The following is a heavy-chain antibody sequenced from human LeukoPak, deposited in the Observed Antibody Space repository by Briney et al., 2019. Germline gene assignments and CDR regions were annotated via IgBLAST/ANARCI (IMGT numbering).Heavy chain of an antibody. V-gene: IGHV1-46*01. CDR3: ARGAHYDFWSGYLVGYYFDY. D-gene: IGHD3-3*01. J-gene: IGHJ4*02. Sequence: ASVKVSCKASGYTFTSYYMHWVRQAPGQGLEWMGIINPSGGSTSYAQKFQGRVTMTRDTSTSTVYMELSSLRSEDTAVYYCARGAHYDFWSGYLVGYYFDYWGQGTLVTVSS. CDR1: GYTFTSYY. CDR2: INPSGGST.